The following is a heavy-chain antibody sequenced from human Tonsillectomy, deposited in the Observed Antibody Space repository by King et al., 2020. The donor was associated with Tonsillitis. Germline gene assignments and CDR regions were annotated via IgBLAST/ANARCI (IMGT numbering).Heavy chain of an antibody. CDR3: ARDFLRGGSGPEGFDI. CDR2: MSSGSNYI. D-gene: IGHD2-15*01. V-gene: IGHV3-21*01. Sequence: VQLVESGGGLVKSGGSLRLSCAASGFTLSSYNMNWVRQAPGKGLEWVSFMSSGSNYIYYADSVKGRFTISRDNAENSLYLQMYSLRAEDTAVYYCARDFLRGGSGPEGFDIWGQGTMVTVSS. J-gene: IGHJ3*02. CDR1: GFTLSSYN.